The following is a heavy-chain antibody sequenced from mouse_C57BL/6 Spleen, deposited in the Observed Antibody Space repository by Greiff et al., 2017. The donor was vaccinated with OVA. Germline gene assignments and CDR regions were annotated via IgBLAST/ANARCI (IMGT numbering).Heavy chain of an antibody. D-gene: IGHD1-1*01. CDR3: ARTTVVYWYFDV. CDR1: GYSFTGYF. CDR2: INPYNGHT. J-gene: IGHJ1*03. Sequence: EVQLQQSGPELVKPGDSVKISCKASGYSFTGYFMNWVMQSHGKSLEWIGRINPYNGHTFYNQKFKGKATLTVDKSSSTAHMELRSLTSEDSAVYYCARTTVVYWYFDVWGTGTTVTVSS. V-gene: IGHV1-20*01.